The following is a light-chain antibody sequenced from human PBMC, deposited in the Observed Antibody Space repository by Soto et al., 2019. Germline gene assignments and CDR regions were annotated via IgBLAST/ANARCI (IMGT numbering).Light chain of an antibody. V-gene: IGKV4-1*01. CDR3: HQHYDLPT. CDR2: WSS. CDR1: QTGLSSSNNRNY. J-gene: IGKJ5*01. Sequence: DIVMTQSPDSLAVSLGERATINCKSSQTGLSSSNNRNYLVWYQQKSGQPPKLLIYWSSTRASGVPDRFTGSGSGTDFTLTISNIQAEDVGIYYCHQHYDLPTFGQGTRLEL.